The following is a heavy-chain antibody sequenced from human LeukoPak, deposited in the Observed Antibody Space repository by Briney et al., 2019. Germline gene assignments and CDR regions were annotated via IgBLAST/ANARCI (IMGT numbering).Heavy chain of an antibody. Sequence: SVKVSCKASGFTFTSSAMQWVRQARGQRLEWIGWIVVGSGNTNYAQKFQERVTITRDMSTSTAYMELSSLRSEDTAVYYCAAPGATSRDAFDIWGQGTMVTVSS. CDR2: IVVGSGNT. V-gene: IGHV1-58*02. CDR1: GFTFTSSA. CDR3: AAPGATSRDAFDI. J-gene: IGHJ3*02. D-gene: IGHD1-26*01.